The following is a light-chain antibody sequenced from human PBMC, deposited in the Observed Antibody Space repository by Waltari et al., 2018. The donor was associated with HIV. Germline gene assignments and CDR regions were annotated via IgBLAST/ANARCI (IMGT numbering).Light chain of an antibody. CDR3: QQFNVWPQT. CDR1: QRIDSD. J-gene: IGKJ2*01. Sequence: MVMTQSPASLSVSLGESVTLSCRASQRIDSDLAWYQYKPGQAPRLLIFGASTRAPGVSGRFSGSGSGTDFTLTINNLESEDCAVYYCQQFNVWPQTFGQGT. CDR2: GAS. V-gene: IGKV3-15*01.